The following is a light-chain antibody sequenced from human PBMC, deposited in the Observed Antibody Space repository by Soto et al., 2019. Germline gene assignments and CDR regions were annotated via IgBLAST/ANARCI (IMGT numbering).Light chain of an antibody. CDR2: LNSDGSH. CDR3: QTWGTGIRV. J-gene: IGLJ3*02. Sequence: QLVLTQSPSASASLGASVKLTCTLSSEYSSYAIAWHQQQPEKGPRYLMKLNSDGSHTKGDGIPDRFSGSSSGAERYLTISSLQSEDEADYYCQTWGTGIRVFGGGTKVTVL. V-gene: IGLV4-69*02. CDR1: SEYSSYA.